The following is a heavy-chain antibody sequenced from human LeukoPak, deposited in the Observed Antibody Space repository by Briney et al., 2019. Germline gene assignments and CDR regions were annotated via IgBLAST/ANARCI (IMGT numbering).Heavy chain of an antibody. Sequence: GRSLGLSCAASGFIFDDYAMHWVRQAPGKGLEWVSGISWNSGDKGYADSVKGRFTISRDNSKNTLYLQMNNLRAEDTAVYYCAKVGEDWGQGTLVTVSS. D-gene: IGHD3-10*01. J-gene: IGHJ1*01. CDR3: AKVGED. CDR1: GFIFDDYA. V-gene: IGHV3-9*01. CDR2: ISWNSGDK.